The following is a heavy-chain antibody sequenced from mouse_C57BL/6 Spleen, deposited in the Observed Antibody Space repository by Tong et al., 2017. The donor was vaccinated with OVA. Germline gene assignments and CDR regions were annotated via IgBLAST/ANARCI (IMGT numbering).Heavy chain of an antibody. CDR2: INPSTGGT. Sequence: EVQLQESGPELVKPGASVKISCKASGYSFTGYYMNWVKQSPEKSLEWIGEINPSTGGTTYNQKFKAKATLTVDKSSSTAYMQLKSLTSEDSAVYYCARSDYDGEGWFAYWGQGTLVTVSA. J-gene: IGHJ3*01. V-gene: IGHV1-42*01. CDR3: ARSDYDGEGWFAY. CDR1: GYSFTGYY. D-gene: IGHD2-4*01.